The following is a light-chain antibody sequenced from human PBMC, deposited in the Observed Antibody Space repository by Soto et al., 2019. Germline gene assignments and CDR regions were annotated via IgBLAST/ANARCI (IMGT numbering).Light chain of an antibody. CDR3: QQYNSYQYT. CDR2: AAS. J-gene: IGKJ2*01. V-gene: IGKV3-15*01. CDR1: QSVASN. Sequence: EIVMTQSPASLSVSPGDGATLSCRASQSVASNVAWYQQKPGQGPRLLIHAASTRAVGVPARFSGSGSGTDFTLTISSLQPDDFATYYCQQYNSYQYTFGQGTKLEIK.